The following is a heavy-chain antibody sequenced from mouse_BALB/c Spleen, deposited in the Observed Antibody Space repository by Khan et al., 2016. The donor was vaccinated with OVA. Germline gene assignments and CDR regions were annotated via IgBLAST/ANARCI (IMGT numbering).Heavy chain of an antibody. J-gene: IGHJ3*01. CDR2: INPYNDYT. CDR3: AGGVLGLQTWFAN. V-gene: IGHV1S136*01. D-gene: IGHD3-1*01. Sequence: VQLKESGPELVKPGASVKMSCKASGYTFTSYVMHWVKQKPGQGLEWIGYINPYNDYTNFNEKFKGKATLTSDKSSSTAYMELSSLTSEDSAVYYCAGGVLGLQTWFANWGQGTLVPVSA. CDR1: GYTFTSYV.